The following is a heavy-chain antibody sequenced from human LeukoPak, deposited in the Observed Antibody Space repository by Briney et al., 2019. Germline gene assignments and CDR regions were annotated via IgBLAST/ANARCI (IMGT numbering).Heavy chain of an antibody. CDR3: ARESSGRGNAFDI. V-gene: IGHV1-69*06. CDR1: GGTFSSYA. CDR2: IIPIFGTA. D-gene: IGHD6-19*01. J-gene: IGHJ3*02. Sequence: ASVKVSCKASGGTFSSYAISWVRQAPGQGLEWMGGIIPIFGTANYAQKFQGRVTITADKSTSTAYMELSSLRSEDTAVYYCARESSGRGNAFDIWGQGTMVTVSS.